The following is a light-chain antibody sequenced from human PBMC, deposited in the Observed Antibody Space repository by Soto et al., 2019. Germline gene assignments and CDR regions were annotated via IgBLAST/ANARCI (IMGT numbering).Light chain of an antibody. CDR1: QSVGSN. V-gene: IGKV3-15*01. J-gene: IGKJ1*01. Sequence: EIVLKQSPGTLSLSTGESATLSCRASQSVGSNFLAWYQHKPDQAPRLLIHGASTRAPGFPARFSGSGSGTDFTLTISSLQSEDFAVYYCQQYNNWPWTFGQGTKVDIK. CDR3: QQYNNWPWT. CDR2: GAS.